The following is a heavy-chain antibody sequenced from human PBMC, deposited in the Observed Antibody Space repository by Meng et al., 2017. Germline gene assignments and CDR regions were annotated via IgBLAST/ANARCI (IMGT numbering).Heavy chain of an antibody. V-gene: IGHV4-59*01. CDR3: ARARQKGVGAIDY. CDR1: GGSTSSYY. CDR2: IYYSGST. D-gene: IGHD1-26*01. Sequence: QAQLQESGPGLGKPSETLSRTCTVSGGSTSSYYWSWIRQPPGKGLEWIGYIYYSGSTNYNPSLKSRVTISVDTSKNQFSLKLSSVTAADTAVYYCARARQKGVGAIDYWGQGTLVTVSS. J-gene: IGHJ4*02.